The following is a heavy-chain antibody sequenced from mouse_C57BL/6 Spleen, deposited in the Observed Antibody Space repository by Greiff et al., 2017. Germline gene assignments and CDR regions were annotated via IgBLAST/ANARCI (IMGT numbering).Heavy chain of an antibody. CDR2: ISSGSSTI. J-gene: IGHJ4*01. Sequence: EVQLVESGGGLVKPGGSLKLSCAASGFTFSDYGMHWVRQAPEKGLEWVAYISSGSSTIYYADTVKGRFTISRDNAKNTLFLQMTSLRSEDTAMYYCATRTGTAMDYWGQGTSVTVSS. CDR1: GFTFSDYG. CDR3: ATRTGTAMDY. D-gene: IGHD4-1*01. V-gene: IGHV5-17*01.